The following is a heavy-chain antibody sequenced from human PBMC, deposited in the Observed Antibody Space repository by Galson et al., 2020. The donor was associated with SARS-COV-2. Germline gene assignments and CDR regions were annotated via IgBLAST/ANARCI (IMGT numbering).Heavy chain of an antibody. CDR3: ARGLMIGGSFYGMDV. Sequence: PLETLSLTCAVYGGSFSNIYWSWIRQPPEKGLEWIGEINHTGSTNYNPSLKSRVTISADTSKNQFSLKVRSVTAADTAVYYCARGLMIGGSFYGMDVWGLGTTVTVSS. CDR1: GGSFSNIY. J-gene: IGHJ6*02. CDR2: INHTGST. D-gene: IGHD3-22*01. V-gene: IGHV4-34*01.